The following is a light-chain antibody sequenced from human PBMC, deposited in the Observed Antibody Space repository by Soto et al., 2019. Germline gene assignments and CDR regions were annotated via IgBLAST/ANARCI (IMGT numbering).Light chain of an antibody. V-gene: IGLV2-14*01. CDR2: DVS. CDR3: SSYTSSSTYV. CDR1: SSDVGGYNY. Sequence: QSALTQPASVSGSPGQSITISCTGTSSDVGGYNYVSWYQQHPGKAPKLMIYDVSNRPSGVSSRFSGSKSGNTASLTISGLQAEDEADYYCSSYTSSSTYVFAAGTKLTVL. J-gene: IGLJ1*01.